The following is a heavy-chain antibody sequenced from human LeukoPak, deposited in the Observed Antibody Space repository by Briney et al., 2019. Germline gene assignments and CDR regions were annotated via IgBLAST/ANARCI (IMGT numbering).Heavy chain of an antibody. CDR3: AGARIYSSSTSDY. CDR2: INTDGSST. V-gene: IGHV3-74*01. Sequence: GGSLRLSCAASGFTFSSYWMHWVRQAPGKGLVWVSRINTDGSSTSYADSVKGRFTISRDNAKNTLYLQMNSLRAEDTAVYYCAGARIYSSSTSDYWGQGTLVTVSS. J-gene: IGHJ4*02. CDR1: GFTFSSYW. D-gene: IGHD6-6*01.